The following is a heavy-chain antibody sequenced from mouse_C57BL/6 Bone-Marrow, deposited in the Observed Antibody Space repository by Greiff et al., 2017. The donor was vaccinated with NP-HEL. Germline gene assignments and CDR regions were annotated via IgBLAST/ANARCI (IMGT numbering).Heavy chain of an antibody. Sequence: EVQGVESGGGLVQPGESLKLSCESNEYEFPSHDMSWVRKTPEKRLELVAAINSDGGSTYYPDTMERRFIISRDNTKKTLYLQMSSLRSEDTALYDCARHQKAGNDWYFDVWGTGTTVTVSS. V-gene: IGHV5-2*01. CDR2: INSDGGST. CDR1: EYEFPSHD. CDR3: ARHQKAGNDWYFDV. J-gene: IGHJ1*03.